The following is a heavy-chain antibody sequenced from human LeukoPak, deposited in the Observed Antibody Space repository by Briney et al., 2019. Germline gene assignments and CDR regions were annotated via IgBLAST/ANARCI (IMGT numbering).Heavy chain of an antibody. CDR1: GYTFTGYY. CDR3: ARFLWFGGSHIDY. J-gene: IGHJ4*02. V-gene: IGHV1-2*02. D-gene: IGHD3-10*01. CDR2: INPNSGGT. Sequence: ASVKVSCKASGYTFTGYYMHWVRQAPGQGLEWMGWINPNSGGTNYAQKFQGRVTMTRDTSISTAYMELSRLRSDDTAVYYCARFLWFGGSHIDYWGQGTLVTVSS.